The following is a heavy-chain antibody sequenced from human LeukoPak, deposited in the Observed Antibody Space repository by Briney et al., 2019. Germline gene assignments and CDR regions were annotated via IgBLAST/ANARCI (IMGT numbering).Heavy chain of an antibody. D-gene: IGHD3-3*01. CDR2: LGSDGRTT. J-gene: IGHJ4*02. CDR1: GFTFSTYY. CDR3: ASNYDLWSGYTTSFDY. Sequence: GGSLRLSCAASGFTFSTYYTHWVRQAPGKGLEWVAVLGSDGRTTYYADSVKGRFTISRDNSKNSPYLQMNSLRAEDTAVYYCASNYDLWSGYTTSFDYWGQGTLVTVSS. V-gene: IGHV3-30*03.